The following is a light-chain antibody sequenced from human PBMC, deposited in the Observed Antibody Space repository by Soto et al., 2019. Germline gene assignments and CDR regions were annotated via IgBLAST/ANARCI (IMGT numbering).Light chain of an antibody. CDR2: AVS. Sequence: EIVLTQSQATLSLSQGERATLSCSASQSVPNNYLAWYQQKPVQAPRRLIYAVSTRATGTPDRFSGSRSGTAITHPISTLEPEDFAVYSCQQYDCSAPGTFGQGTKVEIE. J-gene: IGKJ1*01. CDR3: QQYDCSAPGT. CDR1: QSVPNNY. V-gene: IGKV3-20*01.